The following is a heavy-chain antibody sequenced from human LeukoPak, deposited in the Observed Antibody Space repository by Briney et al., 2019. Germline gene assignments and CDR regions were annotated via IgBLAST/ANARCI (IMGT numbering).Heavy chain of an antibody. Sequence: SETLSLTCTVSGGSISSYYWSWIRQPPGKGLEWIGYIYYSGSTNYNPSLRSRVTISVDTSKNQFSLKLSSVTAADTAVYYCARGYYGSGSYYNFDYWGQGTLVTVSS. J-gene: IGHJ4*02. CDR3: ARGYYGSGSYYNFDY. CDR2: IYYSGST. V-gene: IGHV4-59*01. D-gene: IGHD3-10*01. CDR1: GGSISSYY.